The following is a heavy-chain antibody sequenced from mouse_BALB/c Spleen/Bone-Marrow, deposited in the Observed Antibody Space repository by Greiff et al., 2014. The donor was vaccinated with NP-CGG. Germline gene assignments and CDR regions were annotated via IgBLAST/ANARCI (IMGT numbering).Heavy chain of an antibody. V-gene: IGHV5-4*02. D-gene: IGHD2-10*02. Sequence: EVHLVESGGGLVKPGGSLKLSCAASGFTFSDYYIYWLRQTPEKRLEWVATISDGGNXXXXXXXXXXXXXXXXDNAKNNLYLQMSSLKSEDTAMYYCARSRMRYGAMDYWGQGTSVTVFS. CDR3: ARSRMRYGAMDY. CDR1: GFTFSDYY. CDR2: ISDGGNXX. J-gene: IGHJ4*01.